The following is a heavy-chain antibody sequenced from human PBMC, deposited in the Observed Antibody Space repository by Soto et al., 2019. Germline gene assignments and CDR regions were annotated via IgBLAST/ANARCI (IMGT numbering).Heavy chain of an antibody. V-gene: IGHV3-23*01. CDR1: GVTFSSYA. Sequence: PGGSLRVSCAASGVTFSSYAMSWVRKTTGKGLEWVSAISGSGGSTYYADSVKGRFTISRDNSKNTLYLQMNSLRAEDTAVYYCAKDGVIVTLIDYWGQGTLVTVSS. CDR2: ISGSGGST. J-gene: IGHJ4*02. D-gene: IGHD3-16*02. CDR3: AKDGVIVTLIDY.